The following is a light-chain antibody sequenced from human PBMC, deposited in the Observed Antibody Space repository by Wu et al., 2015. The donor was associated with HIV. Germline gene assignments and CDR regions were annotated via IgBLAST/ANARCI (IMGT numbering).Light chain of an antibody. CDR2: GAS. CDR3: QQYGGSPFT. Sequence: IVLTQSPGTLSLSPGERATLSCRASQSVTSNYLAWYQQKPGQAPRLLIYGASSRATAIPDRFTGSGSGTDFTLTISRLEPEDFAVHYCQQYGGSPFTFGQGTRL. J-gene: IGKJ5*01. CDR1: QSVTSNY. V-gene: IGKV3-20*01.